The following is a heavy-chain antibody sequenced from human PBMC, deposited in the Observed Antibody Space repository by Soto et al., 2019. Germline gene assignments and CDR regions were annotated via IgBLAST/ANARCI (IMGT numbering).Heavy chain of an antibody. D-gene: IGHD3-22*01. Sequence: QVQLVESGGGVVQPGRSLRLSCAASGFTFSKCGMHWVRQAPGKGLEWVAVISYDGSNEYYADSVKGRFTISRDNSNNTLYLQMNRLRDEDTAVYYCAKVARIILVVSDAFDIWGQGTMVTVSS. CDR2: ISYDGSNE. J-gene: IGHJ3*02. CDR3: AKVARIILVVSDAFDI. V-gene: IGHV3-30*18. CDR1: GFTFSKCG.